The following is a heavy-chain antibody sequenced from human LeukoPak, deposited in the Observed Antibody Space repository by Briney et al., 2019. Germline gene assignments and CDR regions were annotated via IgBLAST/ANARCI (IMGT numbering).Heavy chain of an antibody. CDR2: ISSSGSTI. Sequence: GGALRLSCAASGFTFSSYEMNWVRQAPGKGLGWVSYISSSGSTIYYADSVKGRFTISRDNAKNSLYLQMNSLRAEDTAVYYCARVPPGDTMVRGAHFDPWGQGPLVTVSS. V-gene: IGHV3-48*03. D-gene: IGHD3-10*01. CDR1: GFTFSSYE. CDR3: ARVPPGDTMVRGAHFDP. J-gene: IGHJ5*02.